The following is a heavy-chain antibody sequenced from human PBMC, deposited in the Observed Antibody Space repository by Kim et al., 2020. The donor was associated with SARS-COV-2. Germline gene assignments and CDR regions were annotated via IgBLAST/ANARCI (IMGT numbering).Heavy chain of an antibody. V-gene: IGHV4-59*06. CDR2: IYYSGTT. CDR1: GDSITTNY. CDR3: ARHIDY. Sequence: SETLSLTCTVSGDSITTNYWSWIRQRPGKGLEWVGHIYYSGTTYYNPSLKSRVTISVDTSKNQFSLNLSSVTAADTAVYYCARHIDYWGQGTLVTVSP. J-gene: IGHJ4*02.